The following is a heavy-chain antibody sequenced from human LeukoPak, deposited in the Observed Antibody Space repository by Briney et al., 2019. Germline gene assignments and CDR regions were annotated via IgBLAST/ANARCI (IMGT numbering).Heavy chain of an antibody. D-gene: IGHD1-26*01. CDR2: IRDSGSST. J-gene: IGHJ4*02. CDR1: GFTFSSYA. Sequence: GGSLRLSCAASGFTFSSYAMSWVRQAPGKGLEWVSAIRDSGSSTHYADSVKGRFTTSRDNSKNTLFLQTNSLRAEDTAIYYCAKYGPQDSGSSHFDYWGQGALVTVSS. V-gene: IGHV3-23*01. CDR3: AKYGPQDSGSSHFDY.